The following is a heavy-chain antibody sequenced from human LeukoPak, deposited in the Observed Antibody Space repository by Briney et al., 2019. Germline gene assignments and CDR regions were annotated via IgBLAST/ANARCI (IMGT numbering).Heavy chain of an antibody. CDR2: IRYDGSNK. CDR3: AKDRVNWIDGWTIDYFDY. J-gene: IGHJ4*02. Sequence: GVSLRLSCAASGFTFSSYGMHWVRQAPAKGLEWVAFIRYDGSNKYYADSVKGRFTISRDNSKNTLYLQMNSLRAEDTAVYYCAKDRVNWIDGWTIDYFDYWGQGTLVTVSS. D-gene: IGHD1-1*01. V-gene: IGHV3-30*02. CDR1: GFTFSSYG.